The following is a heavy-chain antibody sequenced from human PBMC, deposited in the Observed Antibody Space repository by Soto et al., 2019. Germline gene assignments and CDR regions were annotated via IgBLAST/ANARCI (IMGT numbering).Heavy chain of an antibody. CDR2: IIAFCGTT. CDR3: ARGNIVVVVAAITLNYYGMDV. CDR1: GYTFTSYG. Sequence: SVKVSCKASGYTFTSYGISWVRQAPGQGLEWMGWIIAFCGTTNYAQKFQGRVTITTDESTSTAYMELSSLRSEDTAVYYCARGNIVVVVAAITLNYYGMDVWGQGTTVTVSS. D-gene: IGHD2-15*01. J-gene: IGHJ6*02. V-gene: IGHV1-69*05.